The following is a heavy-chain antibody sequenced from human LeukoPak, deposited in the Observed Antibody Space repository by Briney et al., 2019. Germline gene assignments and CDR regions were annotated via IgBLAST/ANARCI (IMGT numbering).Heavy chain of an antibody. Sequence: SETLSLTCTASGGSISSYYWSWIRQPPGKGLEWIGYIYYSGSTNYNPSLKSRVTISVDTSKNQFSLKLSSVTAADTAVYYCARSYSNYVRYYYYMDVWGKVTTVTVSS. V-gene: IGHV4-59*01. CDR2: IYYSGST. D-gene: IGHD4-11*01. CDR1: GGSISSYY. CDR3: ARSYSNYVRYYYYMDV. J-gene: IGHJ6*03.